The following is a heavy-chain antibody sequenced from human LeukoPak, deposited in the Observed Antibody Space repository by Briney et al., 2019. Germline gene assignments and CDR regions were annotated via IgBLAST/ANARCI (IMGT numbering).Heavy chain of an antibody. CDR1: GFTFSSYW. J-gene: IGHJ4*02. CDR2: IKQDGSEK. D-gene: IGHD2-2*01. CDR3: ARDGAPDAHCSSTGCAIR. V-gene: IGHV3-7*01. Sequence: LAGGSLRLSCAASGFTFSSYWMNWVRQAPGKGLEWVANIKQDGSEKYYVDSVKGRFTISRDNAKNSLYLQMNSLRVEDTAVYYCARDGAPDAHCSSTGCAIRWGQGTLVTVSS.